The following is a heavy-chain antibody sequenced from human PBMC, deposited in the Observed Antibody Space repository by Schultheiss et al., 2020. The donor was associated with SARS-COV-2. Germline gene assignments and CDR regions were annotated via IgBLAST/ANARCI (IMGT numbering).Heavy chain of an antibody. CDR3: ARSGYDYYYYYYYMDV. D-gene: IGHD5-12*01. Sequence: SETLSLTCTVSGGFISSYYWSWIRQPPEKGLEWIGSIFYIGSTYYNPSLKSLVTISVDTSKNQFSLKLSSVTAADTAVYYCARSGYDYYYYYYYMDVWGKGTTVTVSS. CDR1: GGFISSYY. CDR2: IFYIGST. J-gene: IGHJ6*03. V-gene: IGHV4-59*08.